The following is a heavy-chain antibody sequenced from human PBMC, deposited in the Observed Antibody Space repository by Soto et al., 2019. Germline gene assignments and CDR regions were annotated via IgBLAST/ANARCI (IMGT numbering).Heavy chain of an antibody. J-gene: IGHJ6*02. Sequence: ASVKVSCKASGYTFTSYGISWVRQAPGQGLEWMGWISAYNGNTNYAQKLQGRVTMTTDTSTSTAYMELRSLRSDDTAVYYCARDKGQGGTDFWSGYYRPYYYYGMDVWGQGTTVTVSS. CDR2: ISAYNGNT. D-gene: IGHD3-3*01. V-gene: IGHV1-18*01. CDR1: GYTFTSYG. CDR3: ARDKGQGGTDFWSGYYRPYYYYGMDV.